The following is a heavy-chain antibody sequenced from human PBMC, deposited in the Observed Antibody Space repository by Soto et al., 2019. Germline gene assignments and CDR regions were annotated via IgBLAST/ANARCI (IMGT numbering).Heavy chain of an antibody. CDR2: ISSSGGNT. Sequence: GGSLRLSCAASGFTFSSYAMSWVRQAPGKGLDWVSCISSSGGNTYYADSVKGRFTISRDNSKNTLYLQMNSLRAEDTAIYYCAKDREGGDYWGQGALATVSS. CDR1: GFTFSSYA. J-gene: IGHJ4*02. CDR3: AKDREGGDY. V-gene: IGHV3-23*01.